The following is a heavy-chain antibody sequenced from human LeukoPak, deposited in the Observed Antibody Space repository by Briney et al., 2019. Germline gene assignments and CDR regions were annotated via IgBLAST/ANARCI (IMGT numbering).Heavy chain of an antibody. J-gene: IGHJ5*02. Sequence: PGGSLRLSCAASGFTFSSYGMHWVRQAPGKGLEWVAFIRYDGSNKYYADSVKGRFTISRDNSKNTLYLQMSSLRAEDTAVYYCAKSGGPRYYYDSSVYYYSWFDPWGQGTLVTVSS. V-gene: IGHV3-30*02. D-gene: IGHD3-22*01. CDR1: GFTFSSYG. CDR3: AKSGGPRYYYDSSVYYYSWFDP. CDR2: IRYDGSNK.